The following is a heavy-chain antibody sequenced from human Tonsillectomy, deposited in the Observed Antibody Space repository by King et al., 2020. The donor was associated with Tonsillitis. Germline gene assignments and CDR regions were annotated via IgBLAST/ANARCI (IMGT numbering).Heavy chain of an antibody. CDR2: IYYSGST. V-gene: IGHV4-59*01. Sequence: QLQESGPGLVKPSETLSLTCTVSGGSISSYYWSWIRQPSGEGLEWIGYIYYSGSTNYNPSPKSRVTISVDTSKNQFSLKLSSLTAADTAVYYCARETVRDYYFDYWGQGTLVTVSS. J-gene: IGHJ4*02. CDR3: ARETVRDYYFDY. D-gene: IGHD4-11*01. CDR1: GGSISSYY.